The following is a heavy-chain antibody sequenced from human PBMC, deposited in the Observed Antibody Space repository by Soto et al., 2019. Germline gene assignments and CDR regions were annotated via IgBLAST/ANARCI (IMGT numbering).Heavy chain of an antibody. Sequence: EVQLVESGGGLVKPGGSLRLSCAASGFTFSSYSMNWVRQAPGKGLEWVSSISSSSSYIYYADSVKGRFTISRDNAKNSLYLQMNSLRAEDTAVYYCARDADDFGSVWFDPWGQGTLVTVSS. CDR3: ARDADDFGSVWFDP. D-gene: IGHD3-3*01. V-gene: IGHV3-21*01. CDR1: GFTFSSYS. J-gene: IGHJ5*02. CDR2: ISSSSSYI.